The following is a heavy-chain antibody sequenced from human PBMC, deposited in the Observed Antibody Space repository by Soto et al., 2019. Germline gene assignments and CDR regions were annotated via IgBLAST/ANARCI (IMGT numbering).Heavy chain of an antibody. CDR2: IPYDGSNK. CDR3: ARDLTYYDFWSGYHMAPYFYYGMDV. V-gene: IGHV3-30-3*01. D-gene: IGHD3-3*01. CDR1: GFTFSSYA. Sequence: GGSLRLSCAASGFTFSSYAMHGVRQATGKGLEGVAVIPYDGSNKYYADSVKGRFTISRDNSKNTLYLQMNSLRAEDTAVYYCARDLTYYDFWSGYHMAPYFYYGMDVWGQGTTVTVSS. J-gene: IGHJ6*02.